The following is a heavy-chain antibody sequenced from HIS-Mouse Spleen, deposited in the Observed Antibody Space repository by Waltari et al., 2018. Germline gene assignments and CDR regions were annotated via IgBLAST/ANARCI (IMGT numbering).Heavy chain of an antibody. CDR3: ARAWVPPGNVVVPAAYDY. V-gene: IGHV1-69*04. CDR1: GGTFSSYA. D-gene: IGHD2-2*01. J-gene: IGHJ4*02. Sequence: QVQLVQSGAEVKKPGSSVKVSCKASGGTFSSYAISWVRQAPGQGLEWMGRVIPSLEIANYAQKFQGRVTITADKSTSTAYMELSSLRSEDTAVYYCARAWVPPGNVVVPAAYDYWGQGTLVTVSS. CDR2: VIPSLEIA.